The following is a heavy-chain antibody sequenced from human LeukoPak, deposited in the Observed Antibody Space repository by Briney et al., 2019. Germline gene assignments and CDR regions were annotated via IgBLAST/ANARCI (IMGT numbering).Heavy chain of an antibody. CDR1: GGSISSFY. V-gene: IGHV4-59*01. CDR3: ARDLDYGGSSIWYFDL. CDR2: IYYRGNT. D-gene: IGHD4-23*01. Sequence: SETLSLTCTVAGGSISSFYWSWIRQPPGKGLEWIGYIYYRGNTQYNPSLKSRVTISVDTSKNQFSLRLTSVTAADTAVYYGARDLDYGGSSIWYFDLWGRGTLVTVSS. J-gene: IGHJ2*01.